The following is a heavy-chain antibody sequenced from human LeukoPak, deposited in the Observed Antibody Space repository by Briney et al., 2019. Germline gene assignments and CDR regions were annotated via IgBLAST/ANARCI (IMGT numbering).Heavy chain of an antibody. D-gene: IGHD3-10*01. Sequence: SVKVSCKASGGTFSSYAISWVRQAPGQGLEWMGGIIPIFGTANYAQKFQGRVTITADESTSTAYMEPSSLRSEDTAVYYCARDLQSGDYNEGPDAFDIWGQGTMVTVSS. CDR3: ARDLQSGDYNEGPDAFDI. V-gene: IGHV1-69*13. CDR2: IIPIFGTA. CDR1: GGTFSSYA. J-gene: IGHJ3*02.